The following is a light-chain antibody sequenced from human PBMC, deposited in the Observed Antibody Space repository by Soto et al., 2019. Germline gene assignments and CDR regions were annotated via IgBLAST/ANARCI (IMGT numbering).Light chain of an antibody. CDR2: GAS. CDR3: QQYDSSPYT. CDR1: QSVSSTY. V-gene: IGKV3-20*01. Sequence: EIGLTQSPGTLSLSPGERATLSCRASQSVSSTYLAWYQQKPGQAPRLLIYGASSRETGIPDTFSGSGSGTDFTLTISRLEPEDFAVYYCQQYDSSPYTFGQGTKLEIK. J-gene: IGKJ2*01.